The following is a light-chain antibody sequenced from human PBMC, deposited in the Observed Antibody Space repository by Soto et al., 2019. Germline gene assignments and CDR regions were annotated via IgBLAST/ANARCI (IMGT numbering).Light chain of an antibody. J-gene: IGKJ1*01. CDR3: QQYGSSPGT. CDR2: GAS. CDR1: QSVTNRY. Sequence: EIVLTQSPCTLSLSPGERATLSCRAIQSVTNRYLAWYRQKPGQAPRLLIFGASIRDTGIPDRFSGSGSGTDFTLTINRLEPEDFAVYYCQQYGSSPGTFGQGTKVDIK. V-gene: IGKV3-20*01.